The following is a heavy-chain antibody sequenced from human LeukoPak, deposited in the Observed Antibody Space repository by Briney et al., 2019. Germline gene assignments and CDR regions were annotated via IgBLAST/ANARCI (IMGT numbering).Heavy chain of an antibody. D-gene: IGHD3-10*01. CDR3: AHSEDYYSSGSYREFQH. CDR1: GFSLSTSGVG. V-gene: IGHV2-5*02. Sequence: SGPTLVNPTQTLTLTCTFSGFSLSTSGVGVGWIRQPPGKALEWLALIFWDDDKRYSPSLKNRLTITKDTSKNQVVLTMTNMDPMDTATYYCAHSEDYYSSGSYREFQHWGQGTLVSVSS. CDR2: IFWDDDK. J-gene: IGHJ1*01.